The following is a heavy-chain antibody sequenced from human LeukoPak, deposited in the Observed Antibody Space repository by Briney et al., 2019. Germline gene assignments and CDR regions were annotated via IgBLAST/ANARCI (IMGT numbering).Heavy chain of an antibody. CDR3: ARKARSWLWSYYFDY. CDR2: ISSSSTI. D-gene: IGHD5-18*01. CDR1: GFTFSSYS. J-gene: IGHJ4*02. V-gene: IGHV3-48*01. Sequence: GGSLRLSCATSGFTFSSYSMTWVPQAPAKGLEWVSYISSSSTIYYADSVKGRFTISRDNAKNSLYLQMNSLRAEDTAVYYCARKARSWLWSYYFDYWGQGTLVTVSS.